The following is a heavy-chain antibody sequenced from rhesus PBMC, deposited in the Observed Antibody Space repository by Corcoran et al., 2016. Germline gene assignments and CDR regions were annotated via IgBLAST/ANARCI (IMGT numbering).Heavy chain of an antibody. J-gene: IGHJ5-1*01. Sequence: EVRLGESGGGLVQPGGSLRRSCAALGFTFGILALHWVRQASGKGLEGVGRIRSKSNNYETGYAASVKGRFTISRDDSKNTAYLQMNSLKTEDTAVYYCARRYSGYTSGFDVWGPGVLVTVSS. CDR1: GFTFGILA. V-gene: IGHV3-118*01. D-gene: IGHD5-24*01. CDR2: IRSKSNNYET. CDR3: ARRYSGYTSGFDV.